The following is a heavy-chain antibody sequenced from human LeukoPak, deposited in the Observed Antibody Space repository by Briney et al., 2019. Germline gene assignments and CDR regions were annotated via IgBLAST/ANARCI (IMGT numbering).Heavy chain of an antibody. CDR3: ARGRGVIKSWFDP. Sequence: ASVKVSCKASGYTFSSHYIHWVRQAPGQGLEWMGIINPSGGRTNYAQSFQGRVTMTRDMSTSTVYMELSSLRSEDTAVYYCARGRGVIKSWFDPWGQGTLVTVSS. V-gene: IGHV1-46*01. D-gene: IGHD3-10*01. CDR2: INPSGGRT. CDR1: GYTFSSHY. J-gene: IGHJ5*02.